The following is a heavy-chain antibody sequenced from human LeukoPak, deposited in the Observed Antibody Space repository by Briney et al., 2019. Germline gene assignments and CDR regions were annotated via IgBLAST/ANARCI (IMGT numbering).Heavy chain of an antibody. CDR3: AKDYGDAFDI. D-gene: IGHD4-17*01. V-gene: IGHV1-69*05. Sequence: ASVKVSCKASGGTFSSYAISWVRQAPGQGLEWMGGIIPIFGTANYAQKFQGRVTITTDESTSTAYMELSSLRSEDTAVYYCAKDYGDAFDIWGQGTMVTVSS. CDR2: IIPIFGTA. J-gene: IGHJ3*02. CDR1: GGTFSSYA.